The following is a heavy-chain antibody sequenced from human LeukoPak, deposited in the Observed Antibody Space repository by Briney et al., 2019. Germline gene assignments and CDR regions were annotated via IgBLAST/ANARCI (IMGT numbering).Heavy chain of an antibody. CDR3: ARTIVVVPAAMRVRWFDP. V-gene: IGHV1-69*13. CDR2: IIPIFGTA. Sequence: SVKVSCKASGGTFSSYAISWVRQAPGQGLEWMGGIIPIFGTANYAQKFQGRVTITADESTSTAYMELSSLRSEDTAVYYCARTIVVVPAAMRVRWFDPWGQGTLVTVSS. D-gene: IGHD2-2*01. CDR1: GGTFSSYA. J-gene: IGHJ5*02.